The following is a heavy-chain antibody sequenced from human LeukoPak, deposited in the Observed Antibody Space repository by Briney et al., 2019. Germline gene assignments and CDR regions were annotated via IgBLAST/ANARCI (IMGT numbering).Heavy chain of an antibody. CDR2: IYYSGST. D-gene: IGHD1-14*01. Sequence: PSETLSLTCTASGGSISSYYWSWIRQPPGKGLEWIGYIYYSGSTNYNPSLKSRVTISVDTSKNQFSLKLSSVTAADTAVYYCARTIGDITSYYYYMDVWGKGTTVTVSS. CDR3: ARTIGDITSYYYYMDV. CDR1: GGSISSYY. J-gene: IGHJ6*03. V-gene: IGHV4-59*01.